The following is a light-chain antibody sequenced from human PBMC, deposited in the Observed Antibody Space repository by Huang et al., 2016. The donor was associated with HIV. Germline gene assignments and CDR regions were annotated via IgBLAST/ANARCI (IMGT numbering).Light chain of an antibody. CDR2: WAS. CDR3: QQYFTTPWT. CDR1: QSVLYKSNQKHY. Sequence: DIVMTQSPDLLAVSLGQRATMNCKSNQSVLYKSNQKHYVAWFQQTPGQPPKRLIHWASIRASGVPDRFSGGGSWTEFTLTISNLQAADVAVYYCQQYFTTPWTFGQGTKVEIK. J-gene: IGKJ1*01. V-gene: IGKV4-1*01.